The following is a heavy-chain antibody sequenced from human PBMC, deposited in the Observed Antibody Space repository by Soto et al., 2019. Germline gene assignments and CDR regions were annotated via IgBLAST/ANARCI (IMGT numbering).Heavy chain of an antibody. CDR3: AKDRYLEPDSRGSLFDN. J-gene: IGHJ4*02. CDR2: ILRYGDIT. Sequence: EVQLLESGGALIQPGGSLRLSCAASGFTFNIYAMTWFRQAPGKGLEWVSAILRYGDITYYADAVEGRFSISRDNSKIPLYMQMNSLRAEDTAVYYCAKDRYLEPDSRGSLFDNWGQGTLVTVYS. D-gene: IGHD3-22*01. V-gene: IGHV3-23*01. CDR1: GFTFNIYA.